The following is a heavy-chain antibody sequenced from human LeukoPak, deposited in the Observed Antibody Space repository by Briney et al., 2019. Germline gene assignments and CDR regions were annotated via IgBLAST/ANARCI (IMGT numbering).Heavy chain of an antibody. CDR1: GFTFSSYG. Sequence: GGSLRLSCAASGFTFSSYGMHWVRQAPGKGLEWVAVISYDGSNKYYADSVKGRFTISRDNSKNTLYLQMNSLRAEDTAVYYCATTTVTTGYFDYWGQGTLVTVSS. CDR3: ATTTVTTGYFDY. V-gene: IGHV3-30*03. D-gene: IGHD4-4*01. CDR2: ISYDGSNK. J-gene: IGHJ4*02.